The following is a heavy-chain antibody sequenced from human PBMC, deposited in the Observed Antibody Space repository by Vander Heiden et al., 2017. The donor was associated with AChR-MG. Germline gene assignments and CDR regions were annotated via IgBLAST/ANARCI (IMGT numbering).Heavy chain of an antibody. CDR2: IHDSGTT. Sequence: QVQLQESGPGLLKASEALSLTCTVSGDSMDTYYWAWIRQPPGKRLEWIGYIHDSGTTYYNPSLKSRVTMSLDTSKNQFSLSLSSMTAADTGMYYCARVGIKGVPPDYWGQGTQVTVSS. CDR1: GDSMDTYY. J-gene: IGHJ4*02. V-gene: IGHV4-59*01. D-gene: IGHD3-22*01. CDR3: ARVGIKGVPPDY.